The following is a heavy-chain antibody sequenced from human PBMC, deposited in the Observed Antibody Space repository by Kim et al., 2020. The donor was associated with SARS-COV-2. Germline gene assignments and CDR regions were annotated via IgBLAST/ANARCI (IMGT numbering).Heavy chain of an antibody. CDR3: PKVFHYGSGDMPNYFDY. CDR2: INGDGGLR. J-gene: IGHJ4*02. V-gene: IGHV3-23*01. CDR1: GFTFSSFA. D-gene: IGHD3-10*01. Sequence: GGSLRLSCEASGFTFSSFAMTWVRQLPGKGLEWLSVINGDGGLRFYADSVKGRFTISRDNSKNRLYLQMNSLRVDDTAVYYCPKVFHYGSGDMPNYFDYWGQGTLVTVSS.